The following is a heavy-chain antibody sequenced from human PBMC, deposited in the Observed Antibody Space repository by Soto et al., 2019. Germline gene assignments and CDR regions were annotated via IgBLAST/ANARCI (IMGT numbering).Heavy chain of an antibody. CDR1: GFTFSTYA. CDR2: INDRGGST. Sequence: EVQLLESGGGLVQPGGSLRPSCAASGFTFSTYALSWVRQAPGKGLEWVSTINDRGGSTYYADSVKGRFTISRDNTKNTLYLQLNSLRVEDTAVYYCAKLSGNTFYWGQGTLVTVSS. J-gene: IGHJ4*02. D-gene: IGHD1-7*01. CDR3: AKLSGNTFY. V-gene: IGHV3-23*01.